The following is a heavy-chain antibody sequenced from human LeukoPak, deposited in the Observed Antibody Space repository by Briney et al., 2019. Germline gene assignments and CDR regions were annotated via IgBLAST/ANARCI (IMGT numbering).Heavy chain of an antibody. V-gene: IGHV3-30*02. CDR3: ARDGSGSYYAY. J-gene: IGHJ4*02. Sequence: GGSLRLSCAASGFTFSNYGMHWVRQAPGKGLEWVAFIPYDGSNKYYADSVKGRFTISRDNAKNSLYLQMNSLRAEDTAVYYCARDGSGSYYAYWGQGTLVTVSS. CDR2: IPYDGSNK. D-gene: IGHD1-26*01. CDR1: GFTFSNYG.